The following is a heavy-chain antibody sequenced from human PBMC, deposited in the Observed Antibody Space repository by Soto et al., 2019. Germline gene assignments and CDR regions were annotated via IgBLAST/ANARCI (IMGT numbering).Heavy chain of an antibody. V-gene: IGHV4-34*01. J-gene: IGHJ6*02. D-gene: IGHD3-10*02. CDR1: GGSFSGYY. CDR2: INHSGST. Sequence: SETLSLTCAVYGGSFSGYYWSWIRQPPGKGLEWIGEINHSGSTNYNPSLKSRVTISVDTSKNQFSLKLSSVTAADTAVYYCARGFRSSVLSYYYYGMDVWGQGTTVTVSS. CDR3: ARGFRSSVLSYYYYGMDV.